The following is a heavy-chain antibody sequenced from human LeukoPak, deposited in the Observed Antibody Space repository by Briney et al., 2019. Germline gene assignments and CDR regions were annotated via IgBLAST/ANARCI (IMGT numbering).Heavy chain of an antibody. J-gene: IGHJ6*03. CDR1: GYTFTSYY. V-gene: IGHV1-46*01. CDR2: INPSGGST. CDR3: ARDLPTLPYYDFWSGVDYYYYMDV. Sequence: ASVEVSCKASGYTFTSYYMHWVRQAPGQGLEWMGIINPSGGSTSYAQKFQGRVTMTRDTSTSTVYMELSSLRSEGTAVYYCARDLPTLPYYDFWSGVDYYYYMDVWGKGTTVTVSS. D-gene: IGHD3-3*01.